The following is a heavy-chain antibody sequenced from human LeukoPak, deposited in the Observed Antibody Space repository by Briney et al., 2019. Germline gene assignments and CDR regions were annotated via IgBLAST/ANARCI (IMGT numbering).Heavy chain of an antibody. CDR3: ASTLGYCTSSSCPDIDD. CDR2: IKPNSGDT. V-gene: IGHV1-2*02. J-gene: IGHJ4*02. Sequence: ASVKVSCKASGYTFTAYSMHWVRQAPGQGLEWMGWIKPNSGDTNYAQKFQGRVTMTRDTSISAAYMELSRLRSDDTAVYYCASTLGYCTSSSCPDIDDWGQGTLVTVSS. CDR1: GYTFTAYS. D-gene: IGHD2-2*01.